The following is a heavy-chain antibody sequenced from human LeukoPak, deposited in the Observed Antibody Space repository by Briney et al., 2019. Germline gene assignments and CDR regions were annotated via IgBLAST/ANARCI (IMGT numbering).Heavy chain of an antibody. Sequence: ASVKVSCKASGYTFTTYAMNWVRRAPGQGLEWMGWINTNTGNPTYAQGFTGRFVFSLDTSVSMAYLQISSLKAEDTAVYYCARAYSSYDWLDAFDIWGQGTTVTVSS. D-gene: IGHD4-11*01. J-gene: IGHJ3*02. V-gene: IGHV7-4-1*04. CDR1: GYTFTTYA. CDR2: INTNTGNP. CDR3: ARAYSSYDWLDAFDI.